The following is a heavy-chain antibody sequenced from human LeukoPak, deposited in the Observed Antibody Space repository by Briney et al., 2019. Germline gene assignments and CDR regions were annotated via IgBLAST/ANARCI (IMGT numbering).Heavy chain of an antibody. Sequence: PSETLSLTWAVSGYSISSGYYWGWIRQPPGKGLEWIGSIYHSGSTYYNPSLKSRVTISVDTSKNQFSLKLSSVTAADTAVYYCARGYCSSTSCYEEDAFDIWGQGTMVTVSS. CDR3: ARGYCSSTSCYEEDAFDI. D-gene: IGHD2-2*01. CDR1: GYSISSGYY. J-gene: IGHJ3*02. CDR2: IYHSGST. V-gene: IGHV4-38-2*01.